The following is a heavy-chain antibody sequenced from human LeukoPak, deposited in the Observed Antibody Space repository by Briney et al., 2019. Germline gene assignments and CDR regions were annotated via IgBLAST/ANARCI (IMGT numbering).Heavy chain of an antibody. Sequence: ASVKVSCKASGGTFSSYAISWVRQAPGQGLEWMGGIIPIFGTANYAQKFQGRVTITADESTSTAYMELSSLRPEDTAVYYCARALYYDYVWGSYNLYYFDYWGQGTLVTVSS. V-gene: IGHV1-69*13. D-gene: IGHD3-16*01. CDR1: GGTFSSYA. CDR2: IIPIFGTA. CDR3: ARALYYDYVWGSYNLYYFDY. J-gene: IGHJ4*02.